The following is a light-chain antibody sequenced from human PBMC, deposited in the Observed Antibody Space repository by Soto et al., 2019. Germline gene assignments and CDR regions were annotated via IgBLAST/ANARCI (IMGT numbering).Light chain of an antibody. CDR2: KAS. J-gene: IGKJ2*01. V-gene: IGKV1-5*03. CDR3: QQYNSYSHT. CDR1: QSISSW. Sequence: DIQMTQSPSTLSASVGDRVTITCRASQSISSWLAWYQQKPGKAPRLLIYKASSLESGVPSRFSGSGSGTDFTLTISSLQPDDFATYYRQQYNSYSHTFGQGTKLEIK.